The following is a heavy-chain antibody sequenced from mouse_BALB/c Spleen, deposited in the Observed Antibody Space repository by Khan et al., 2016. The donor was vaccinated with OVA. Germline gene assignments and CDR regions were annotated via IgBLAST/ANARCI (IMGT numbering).Heavy chain of an antibody. Sequence: VQLKESGPELVKPGASVKMSCKASGYTFTNYVLHWVKQKPGQGLEWIGYINPYNGGTKYNETFKVQATLASDKSSITAYMELSSLTSEDSAVYYCARGNWQSYYFDYWGQGTTLTLSS. CDR3: ARGNWQSYYFDY. V-gene: IGHV1S136*01. CDR2: INPYNGGT. CDR1: GYTFTNYV. D-gene: IGHD4-1*01. J-gene: IGHJ2*01.